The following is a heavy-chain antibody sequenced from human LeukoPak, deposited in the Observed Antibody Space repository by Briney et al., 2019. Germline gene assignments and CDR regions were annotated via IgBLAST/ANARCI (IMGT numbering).Heavy chain of an antibody. D-gene: IGHD1-26*01. CDR3: ARNLNSGNFYYFDY. CDR2: IRNSGGDT. Sequence: GGSLRLSCAASGFTFSSYAMSWVRQAPGKGLEWVSAIRNSGGDTYYADSVKGRFTISRDNSKNTLSLQMNSLRPEDTALYYCARNLNSGNFYYFDYWGQGTLVTVSS. J-gene: IGHJ4*02. CDR1: GFTFSSYA. V-gene: IGHV3-23*01.